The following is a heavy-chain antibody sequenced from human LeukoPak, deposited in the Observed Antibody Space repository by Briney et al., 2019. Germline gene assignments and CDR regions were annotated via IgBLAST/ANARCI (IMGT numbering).Heavy chain of an antibody. J-gene: IGHJ4*02. D-gene: IGHD1-14*01. CDR3: ARHGHKNEYNSPGVDY. CDR2: IFYSGAT. V-gene: IGHV4-39*01. CDR1: GGSISSGTYF. Sequence: PSETLSLTCTVSGGSISSGTYFWGWIRQPPGECLEWVGSIFYSGATCYNPSLKSRVTISVDTSKKQFSLKLNSVTAADTAVYYCARHGHKNEYNSPGVDYWGQGTLVTVSS.